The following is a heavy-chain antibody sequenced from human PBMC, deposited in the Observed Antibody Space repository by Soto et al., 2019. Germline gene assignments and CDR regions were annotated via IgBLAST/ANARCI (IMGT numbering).Heavy chain of an antibody. V-gene: IGHV3-30*18. Sequence: GGSLRLSCAASGLTFSSYGMHWVRQAPGKGLEWVAVISYDGSNKYYADSVKGRFTISRDNSKNTLYLQMNSLRAEDTAVYYCAKEDYYDSSVAFDIWGQGTMVTVSS. CDR1: GLTFSSYG. CDR3: AKEDYYDSSVAFDI. D-gene: IGHD3-22*01. CDR2: ISYDGSNK. J-gene: IGHJ3*02.